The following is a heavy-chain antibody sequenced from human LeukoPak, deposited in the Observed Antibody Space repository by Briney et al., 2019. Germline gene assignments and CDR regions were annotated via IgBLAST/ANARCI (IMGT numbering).Heavy chain of an antibody. V-gene: IGHV3-74*01. Sequence: GGSLRLSCAASGFTLTTNYMSWVRQAPGKGLVWVSCINGDGSMPTYADSVKGRFTISRDNAKNTLSLQMNSLRAGDTGVYYCARDGGNYSPQDYWGQGTLVTVSS. CDR1: GFTLTTNY. CDR3: ARDGGNYSPQDY. J-gene: IGHJ4*02. D-gene: IGHD1-26*01. CDR2: INGDGSMP.